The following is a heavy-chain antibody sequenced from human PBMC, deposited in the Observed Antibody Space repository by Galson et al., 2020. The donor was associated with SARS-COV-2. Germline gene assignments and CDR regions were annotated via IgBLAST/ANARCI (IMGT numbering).Heavy chain of an antibody. V-gene: IGHV3-23*01. Sequence: TGGSLRLSCAASGFTFTSYAMSWVRQAPGKGLESVTGISRSGDDTYYSDSVKGRFTISRDNSKNPLYLHLDSLRPEDTALFYCVKDQDYGRARTFDLWGRGTLVTGSS. D-gene: IGHD4-17*01. CDR3: VKDQDYGRARTFDL. CDR1: GFTFTSYA. J-gene: IGHJ2*01. CDR2: ISRSGDDT.